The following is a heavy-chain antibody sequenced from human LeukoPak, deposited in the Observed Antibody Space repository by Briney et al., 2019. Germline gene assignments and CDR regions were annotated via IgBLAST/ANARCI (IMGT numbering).Heavy chain of an antibody. CDR1: GFTFSNAW. Sequence: GGSLRLSCAASGFTFSNAWMSWVRQAPGKGQEWVSGISGSGGSTEYADSVKGRFTISRDNSKTTLYLQMNSLRAEDTAVYYCANTGLVTRTLRHWGQGTLVTVSS. J-gene: IGHJ4*02. D-gene: IGHD3-9*01. CDR3: ANTGLVTRTLRH. CDR2: ISGSGGST. V-gene: IGHV3-23*01.